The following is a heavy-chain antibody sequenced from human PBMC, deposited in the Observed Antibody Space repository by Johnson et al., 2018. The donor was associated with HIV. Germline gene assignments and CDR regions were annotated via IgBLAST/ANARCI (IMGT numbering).Heavy chain of an antibody. D-gene: IGHD1-7*01. Sequence: MLLVESGGGLVQPRGSLRLSCAASGFTVSSNEMSWIRQAPGKGLEWVSSISGGSTYYADSRKGRFTISRDNSKNTLYLQMNSLRAEDTAVYYGARDWNNWNYGVPDAFDIWGQGTMVTVSS. J-gene: IGHJ3*02. CDR1: GFTVSSNE. CDR2: ISGGST. CDR3: ARDWNNWNYGVPDAFDI. V-gene: IGHV3-38*02.